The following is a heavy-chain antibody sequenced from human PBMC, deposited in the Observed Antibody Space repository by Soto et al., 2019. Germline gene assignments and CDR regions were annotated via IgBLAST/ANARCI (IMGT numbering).Heavy chain of an antibody. CDR1: GFTFSSYA. Sequence: EVQLLESGGGLVQPGGSLRLSCAPSGFTFSSYAMNWVRQAPGKGLEWVAAITLSGGTRYYTDSVKGRFTISRDNSKNKLYLQMNSLRAEDTAIYYCAKGPLGAVAGTERHFDSWGQGTLVTVSS. J-gene: IGHJ4*02. CDR3: AKGPLGAVAGTERHFDS. D-gene: IGHD6-19*01. V-gene: IGHV3-23*01. CDR2: ITLSGGTR.